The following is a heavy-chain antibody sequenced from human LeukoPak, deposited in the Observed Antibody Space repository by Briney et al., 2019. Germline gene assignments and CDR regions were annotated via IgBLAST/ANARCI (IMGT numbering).Heavy chain of an antibody. V-gene: IGHV1-46*01. D-gene: IGHD3-22*01. CDR3: ARDRFGDSSGYYYFDY. CDR2: INPSGGST. J-gene: IGHJ4*02. Sequence: ASVKVSCKASGYTFTSYYMHWVRQAPGQGLEWMGIINPSGGSTSYAQTFQGRVTMTRDTSTSTVYMELSSLRSEDTAVYYCARDRFGDSSGYYYFDYWGQGTLVTVSS. CDR1: GYTFTSYY.